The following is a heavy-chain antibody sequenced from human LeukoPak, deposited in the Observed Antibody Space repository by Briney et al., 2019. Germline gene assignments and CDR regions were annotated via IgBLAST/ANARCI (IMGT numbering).Heavy chain of an antibody. CDR1: GFTFTTYS. V-gene: IGHV3-30-3*01. D-gene: IGHD6-19*01. CDR2: ISYDGNKK. CDR3: ARDLSNGGSFDY. J-gene: IGHJ4*02. Sequence: PGGSLRLSCAASGFTFTTYSMHWVRQTPGKGLEWVAVISYDGNKKFYEDSLKGRFTISRDNSKNTLYLEMNSLRAEDTAVYYCARDLSNGGSFDYWGQGTLVNVSS.